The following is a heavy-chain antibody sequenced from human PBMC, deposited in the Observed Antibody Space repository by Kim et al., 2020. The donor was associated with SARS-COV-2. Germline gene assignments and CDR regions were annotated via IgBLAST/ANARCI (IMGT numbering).Heavy chain of an antibody. CDR3: AKSPHPPGSGGYGGNYGMDV. CDR2: ISGSGSTT. V-gene: IGHV3-48*03. Sequence: GGSLRLSCAASGFTFSSYAMNWVRQAPGKGLEWVSSISGSGSTTYYADSVKGRFTISRDNAKNSLYLQMNSLRAEDTAVYYCAKSPHPPGSGGYGGNYGMDVWGQGTPVTVSS. CDR1: GFTFSSYA. D-gene: IGHD6-19*01. J-gene: IGHJ6*02.